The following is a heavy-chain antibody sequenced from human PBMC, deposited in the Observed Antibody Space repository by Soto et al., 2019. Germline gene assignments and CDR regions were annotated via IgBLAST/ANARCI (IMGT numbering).Heavy chain of an antibody. CDR2: IYYSGST. V-gene: IGHV4-59*01. D-gene: IGHD3-10*01. CDR1: GGSISSYY. Sequence: TSETLSLTCTVSGGSISSYYWSWIRQPPGKGLYWIGYIYYSGSTNYNPSLKSRVTISVDTSKNQFSLKLSSVTAADTAVYYCATRFGEINYYGMDVWGQGTTVTVSS. J-gene: IGHJ6*02. CDR3: ATRFGEINYYGMDV.